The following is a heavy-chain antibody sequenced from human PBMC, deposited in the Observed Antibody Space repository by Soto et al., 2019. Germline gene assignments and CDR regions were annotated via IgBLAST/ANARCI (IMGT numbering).Heavy chain of an antibody. D-gene: IGHD3-22*01. V-gene: IGHV4-4*02. J-gene: IGHJ5*02. CDR3: ARAYYDTSGYSLAP. CDR1: GGSIFSTSW. Sequence: PSETLSLTCAVSGGSIFSTSWWSWVRQSPGKGLEWIGEIHHDGSTNYNPSLKSRVIISVDKSKNQFSLRVNSVTAADTAVYYCARAYYDTSGYSLAPWGQGTLVTVSS. CDR2: IHHDGST.